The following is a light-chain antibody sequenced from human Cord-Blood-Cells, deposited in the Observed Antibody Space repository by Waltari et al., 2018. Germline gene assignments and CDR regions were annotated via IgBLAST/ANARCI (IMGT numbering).Light chain of an antibody. CDR1: QSISSW. Sequence: DIQMTQSPSTLSASVGDRVTITCRGSQSISSWLAWYQQKPGRAPKLLIYDASSLESGVPSRVSGSGSGTEFTLTISSVQPDDFATYYCQQYNSYPYTFGQGTKLEIK. CDR2: DAS. J-gene: IGKJ2*01. CDR3: QQYNSYPYT. V-gene: IGKV1-5*01.